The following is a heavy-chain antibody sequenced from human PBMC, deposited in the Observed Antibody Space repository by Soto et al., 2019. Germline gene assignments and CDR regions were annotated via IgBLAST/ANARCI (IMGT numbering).Heavy chain of an antibody. J-gene: IGHJ6*02. CDR3: ARGRNGMDV. CDR2: MNPNSVNS. Sequence: QVQLVQSGAEVKKPGASVKVSCKASGDTFTNYDINWVRQATGQGLEWMGRMNPNSVNSGYAQKFQGRVTMTRNTSITTAYMELSRLRSEDTAVYYCARGRNGMDVWGQGTTVTVSS. V-gene: IGHV1-8*01. CDR1: GDTFTNYD.